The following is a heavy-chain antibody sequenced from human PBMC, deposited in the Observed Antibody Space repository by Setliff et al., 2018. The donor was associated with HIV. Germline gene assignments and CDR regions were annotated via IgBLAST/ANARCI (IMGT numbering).Heavy chain of an antibody. J-gene: IGHJ4*02. CDR3: ARNYGADSNYFDY. D-gene: IGHD4-17*01. CDR2: INSYNGNT. V-gene: IGHV1-18*04. Sequence: GASVKVSCKASGYTFTTYGVNWVRQAPGQGLEWMGWINSYNGNTKFAQKFQGRVTMTTDTSTTTAFMELGGLRSDDTAVYYCARNYGADSNYFDYWGQGTLVTVSS. CDR1: GYTFTTYG.